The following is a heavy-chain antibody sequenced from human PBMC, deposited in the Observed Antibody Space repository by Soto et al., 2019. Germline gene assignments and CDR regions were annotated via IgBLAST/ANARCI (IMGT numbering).Heavy chain of an antibody. D-gene: IGHD1-1*01. J-gene: IGHJ3*02. Sequence: GPTLVNPTQTLTLTCTLSGISLSTSGVGLGWIRQTPGKALEWLALVYWNDDKHYSPSLKSRLTITKDTSKNQAILTMTNMDPVDTATYYCARGLATLPVFAFDIWGQGTVVTVSS. CDR3: ARGLATLPVFAFDI. CDR1: GISLSTSGVG. V-gene: IGHV2-5*01. CDR2: VYWNDDK.